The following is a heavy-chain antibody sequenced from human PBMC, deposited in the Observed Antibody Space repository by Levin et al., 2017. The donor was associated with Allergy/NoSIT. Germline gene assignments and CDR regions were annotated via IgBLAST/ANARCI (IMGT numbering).Heavy chain of an antibody. CDR2: ISGSGGST. J-gene: IGHJ3*02. CDR1: GFTFSSYA. CDR3: AKSERITMIVVVISDAFDI. D-gene: IGHD3-22*01. Sequence: GESLKISCAASGFTFSSYAMSWVRQAPGKGLEWVSAISGSGGSTYYADSVKGRFTISRDNSKNTLYLQMNSLRAEDTAVYYCAKSERITMIVVVISDAFDIWGQGTMVTVSS. V-gene: IGHV3-23*01.